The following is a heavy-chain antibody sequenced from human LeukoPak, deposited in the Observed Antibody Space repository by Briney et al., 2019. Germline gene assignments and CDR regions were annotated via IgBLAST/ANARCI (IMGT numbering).Heavy chain of an antibody. CDR2: ISSSGSTI. Sequence: PGGSLRLSCAASGFTFSSYEMNWVRQAPGKGLEWVSYISSSGSTIYYADSVKGRFTISRDNSKNTLYLQMNSLRAEDTAVYYCAKNHGSGSYYGPRYYYYYYMDVWGKGTTVTISS. CDR1: GFTFSSYE. D-gene: IGHD3-10*01. V-gene: IGHV3-48*03. CDR3: AKNHGSGSYYGPRYYYYYYMDV. J-gene: IGHJ6*03.